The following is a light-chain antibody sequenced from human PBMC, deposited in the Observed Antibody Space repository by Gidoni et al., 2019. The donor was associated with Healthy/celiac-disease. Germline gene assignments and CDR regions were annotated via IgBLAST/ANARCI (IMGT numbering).Light chain of an antibody. J-gene: IGKJ1*01. V-gene: IGKV3-20*01. CDR2: GAS. CDR1: QSVSSSY. CDR3: QQYGSSLWT. Sequence: ELVLTQSPGTLSLSPGERATLSCRASQSVSSSYVAWYQQQPGQGPRLLIDGASSRATGIPDRCSGSGSGIDFTLTSSRLEPEEFAVYYWQQYGSSLWTFGQGTQVEIK.